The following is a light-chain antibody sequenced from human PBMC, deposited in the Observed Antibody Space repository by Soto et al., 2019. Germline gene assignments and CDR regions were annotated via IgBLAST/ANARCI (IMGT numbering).Light chain of an antibody. CDR3: QSYDINDHEV. CDR2: EDT. J-gene: IGLJ3*02. Sequence: NFMLTQPHSVSESPGRTVTISCTRNSGNIANNFVQWYQLRPGSAPSTVIFEDTRRPSGVPGRFSGSIDSSSNSASLTISGMRAEYEADYYCQSYDINDHEVFGGGTKLTVL. V-gene: IGLV6-57*04. CDR1: SGNIANNF.